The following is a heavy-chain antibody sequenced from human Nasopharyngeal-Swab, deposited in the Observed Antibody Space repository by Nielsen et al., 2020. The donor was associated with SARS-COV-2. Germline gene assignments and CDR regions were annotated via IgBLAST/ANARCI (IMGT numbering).Heavy chain of an antibody. D-gene: IGHD6-13*01. J-gene: IGHJ6*02. V-gene: IGHV1-69*13. CDR1: GGTFSSYA. Sequence: SVKVSCKASGGTFSSYAISWVRQAPGQGLEWMGRIIPIFGTANYAQKFQGRVTITADESTSTAYMELSSLRSEDTAVYYCARYSSSWLYYYGMDVWGQGTTVTVSS. CDR3: ARYSSSWLYYYGMDV. CDR2: IIPIFGTA.